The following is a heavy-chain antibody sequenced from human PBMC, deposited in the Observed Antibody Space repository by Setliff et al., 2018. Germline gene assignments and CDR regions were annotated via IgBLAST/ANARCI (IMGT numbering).Heavy chain of an antibody. V-gene: IGHV3-30-3*01. J-gene: IGHJ4*02. D-gene: IGHD4-17*01. CDR2: ISYDGSNK. CDR1: GLTFSSYA. Sequence: GGSLRLSCAASGLTFSSYAMHWVRQAPGKGLEWVAVISYDGSNKYYADSVKGRFTIYRDNSKNTLYLQMNSLRAEDTAVYYCAREGGASYGGQSYLDYWGQGTLVTVSS. CDR3: AREGGASYGGQSYLDY.